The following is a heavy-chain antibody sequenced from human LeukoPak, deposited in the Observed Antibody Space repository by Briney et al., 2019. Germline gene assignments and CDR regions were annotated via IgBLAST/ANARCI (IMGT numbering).Heavy chain of an antibody. CDR1: GFTFSSYA. CDR3: GKGALRYFDWLLYVFDY. V-gene: IGHV3-23*01. D-gene: IGHD3-9*01. J-gene: IGHJ4*02. Sequence: GGSLRPSCAASGFTFSSYAMSWVRQAPGKGLEGVSAISGSGGSTYYADSVKGRFTISRDNSKNTLYLQMTSLRAEETAVCYCGKGALRYFDWLLYVFDYWGQGTLVTVSS. CDR2: ISGSGGST.